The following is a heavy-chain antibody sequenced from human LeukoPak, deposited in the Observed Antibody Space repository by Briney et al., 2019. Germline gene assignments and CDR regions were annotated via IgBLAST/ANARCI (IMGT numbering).Heavy chain of an antibody. V-gene: IGHV1-69*13. Sequence: SVKVSCKASGGTFSSYAISWVRQAPGQGLEWMGGIIPIFGTANYAQKFQGRVTIIADESTSTAYMELSSLRSEDTAVYYCARGIVVVPAAVPPGWFDPWGQGTLVTVSS. D-gene: IGHD2-2*01. J-gene: IGHJ5*02. CDR2: IIPIFGTA. CDR1: GGTFSSYA. CDR3: ARGIVVVPAAVPPGWFDP.